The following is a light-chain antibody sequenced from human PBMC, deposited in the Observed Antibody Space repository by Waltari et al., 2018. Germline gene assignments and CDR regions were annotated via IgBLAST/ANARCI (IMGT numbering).Light chain of an antibody. CDR1: SGDVGAFDR. CDR2: GVS. CDR3: GSYSSGDTFV. J-gene: IGLJ3*02. Sequence: QSALTQPPSVSGSPGQSVTITCTGTSGDVGAFDRVSWYHQSPGTVPRLLIYGVSNRPSGVPDRFSGSKSGNTASLTISGLQIDDEAYYYCGSYSSGDTFVFGEGTKLTVL. V-gene: IGLV2-18*02.